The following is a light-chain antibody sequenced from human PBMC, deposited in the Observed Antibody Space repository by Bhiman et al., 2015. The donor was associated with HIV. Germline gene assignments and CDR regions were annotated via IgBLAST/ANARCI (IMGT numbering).Light chain of an antibody. CDR2: DVN. V-gene: IGLV2-14*03. Sequence: QSALTQPASVSGSLGQSITISCTGASSDVGGYSYVSWYQLHPGKAPKLMIYDVNSRPSGVSNRFSGSKSGNTASLIISGLQAEDEADYYCSSYAHSYTSLFGGGTKVTVL. CDR1: SSDVGGYSY. CDR3: SSYAHSYTSL. J-gene: IGLJ1*01.